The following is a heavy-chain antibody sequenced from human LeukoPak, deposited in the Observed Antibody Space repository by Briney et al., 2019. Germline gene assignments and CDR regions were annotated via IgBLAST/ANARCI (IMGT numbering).Heavy chain of an antibody. CDR3: ARDSLESGAFDI. J-gene: IGHJ3*02. CDR1: GFTFSSYS. Sequence: AGGSLRLSCAASGFTFSSYSMNWVRQAPGKGLEWVSSISSSSSYIYYADSVKGRFTISRDNAKNSLYLQMNSLRAEDTAVYYCARDSLESGAFDIWGQGTMVTVSS. CDR2: ISSSSSYI. D-gene: IGHD6-25*01. V-gene: IGHV3-21*01.